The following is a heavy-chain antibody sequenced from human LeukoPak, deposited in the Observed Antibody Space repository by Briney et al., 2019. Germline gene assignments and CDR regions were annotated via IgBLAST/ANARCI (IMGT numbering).Heavy chain of an antibody. CDR1: GYSLSELL. D-gene: IGHD2-15*01. CDR2: IDHENGEE. V-gene: IGHV1-24*01. CDR3: ATEGDYSLDY. Sequence: ASVWLSCKVSGYSLSELLIHWVRQPLGKGLEWMAGIDHENGEEVSTQNFQGRVTVAKDTSTDTAYMELSGLKSDDSAIYYCATEGDYSLDYWGQGALVSVPS. J-gene: IGHJ4*02.